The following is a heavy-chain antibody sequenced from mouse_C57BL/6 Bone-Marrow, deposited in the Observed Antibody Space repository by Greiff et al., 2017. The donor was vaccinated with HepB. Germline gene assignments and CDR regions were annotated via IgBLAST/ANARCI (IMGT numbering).Heavy chain of an antibody. Sequence: EVKLMESGGGLVQPGESLKLSCESNEYEFPSHDMSWVRKTPEKRLELVAAINSDGGSTYYPDTMERRFIISRDNTKKTLYLQMSSLRSEDTALYYSARLGDYDGYYAMDYWGQGTSVTVSS. CDR1: EYEFPSHD. CDR3: ARLGDYDGYYAMDY. CDR2: INSDGGST. D-gene: IGHD2-4*01. J-gene: IGHJ4*01. V-gene: IGHV5-2*01.